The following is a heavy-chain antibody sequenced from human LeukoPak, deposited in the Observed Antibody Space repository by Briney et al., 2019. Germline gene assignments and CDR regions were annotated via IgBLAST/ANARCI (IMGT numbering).Heavy chain of an antibody. CDR3: ARVESATTTANDY. Sequence: ASVKVSCKASGYTFTSYGISWVRQAPGQGLEWMGWINPNSSDTDYAQKFQGRVTMTRDTSISTAYMELSSLRSDDTAVYYCARVESATTTANDYWGQGTLVTVSP. J-gene: IGHJ4*02. V-gene: IGHV1-2*02. CDR1: GYTFTSYG. D-gene: IGHD5-24*01. CDR2: INPNSSDT.